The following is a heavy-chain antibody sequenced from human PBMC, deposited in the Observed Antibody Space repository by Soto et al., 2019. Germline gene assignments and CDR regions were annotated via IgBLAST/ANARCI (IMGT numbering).Heavy chain of an antibody. CDR3: ASRRRGYSGYDRGRLGYFYYGMDV. J-gene: IGHJ6*02. D-gene: IGHD5-12*01. Sequence: SETLSLTCTVSGASVSSATHYWNWIRQPPGKPLEWIGYIYYSGTTNYNPSLRSRVTISLDRSNDQFSLKMTSVTAADTAVYYCASRRRGYSGYDRGRLGYFYYGMDVWGQGTTV. CDR1: GASVSSATHY. V-gene: IGHV4-61*01. CDR2: IYYSGTT.